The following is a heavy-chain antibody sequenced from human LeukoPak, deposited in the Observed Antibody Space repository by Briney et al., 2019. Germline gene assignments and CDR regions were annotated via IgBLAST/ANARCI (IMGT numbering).Heavy chain of an antibody. CDR3: ARVLLSNYDFWSGYSNWFDP. J-gene: IGHJ5*02. Sequence: SETLSLTCAVYGGSFSDYYWSWIRQPPGKGLEWIGEINHSGSTNYNPSLKSRVTISVDRSKNQFSLKLSSVTAADTAVYYCARVLLSNYDFWSGYSNWFDPWGQGTLVTVSS. V-gene: IGHV4-34*01. CDR2: INHSGST. D-gene: IGHD3-3*01. CDR1: GGSFSDYY.